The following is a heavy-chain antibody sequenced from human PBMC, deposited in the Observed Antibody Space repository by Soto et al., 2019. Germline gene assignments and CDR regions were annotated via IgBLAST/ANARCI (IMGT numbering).Heavy chain of an antibody. CDR2: IRPNSGAT. V-gene: IGHV1-2*02. CDR3: ARGPFSYDSSGYYVY. J-gene: IGHJ1*01. CDR1: GYTFTGYY. D-gene: IGHD3-22*01. Sequence: ASVKVSCKPSGYTFTGYYIHWVRQAPGQGLEWMGWIRPNSGATLYARKFQGRVTVTRDTSISTAYMEMSRLRSDDTAVYYCARGPFSYDSSGYYVYWGQGTLVTVSS.